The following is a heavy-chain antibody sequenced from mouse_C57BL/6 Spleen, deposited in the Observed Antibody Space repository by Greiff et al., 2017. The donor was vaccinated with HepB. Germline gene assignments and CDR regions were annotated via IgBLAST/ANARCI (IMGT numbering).Heavy chain of an antibody. J-gene: IGHJ2*01. V-gene: IGHV1-74*01. CDR3: ATFTTVVAHFDY. CDR2: IHPSDSDT. D-gene: IGHD1-1*01. Sequence: QVQLQQSGAELVKPGASVKVSCKASGYTFTSYWMHWVKQRPGQGLEWIGRIHPSDSDTNYNQKFKGKATLTVDKSSSTAYMQLSSLTSEDSAVYYCATFTTVVAHFDYWGQGTTLTVSS. CDR1: GYTFTSYW.